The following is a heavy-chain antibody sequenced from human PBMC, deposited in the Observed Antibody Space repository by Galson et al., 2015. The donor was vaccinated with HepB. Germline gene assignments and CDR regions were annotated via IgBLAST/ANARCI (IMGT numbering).Heavy chain of an antibody. CDR3: AREGLRHGAIDI. Sequence: SLRLSCVASGFTFSDYFMHWMRQAPGRGLEWVSYITSSSLFTEYADSVKGRVTISSDNGANSLFLQMNSLRPEDTAVYYCAREGLRHGAIDIWGQGTMVTVSP. V-gene: IGHV3-11*06. D-gene: IGHD3-16*01. CDR1: GFTFSDYF. J-gene: IGHJ3*02. CDR2: ITSSSLFT.